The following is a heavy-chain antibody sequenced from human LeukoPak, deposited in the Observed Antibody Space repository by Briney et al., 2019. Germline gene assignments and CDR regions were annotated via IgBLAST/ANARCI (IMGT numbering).Heavy chain of an antibody. D-gene: IGHD4-17*01. V-gene: IGHV4-39*01. CDR2: IYYSGST. J-gene: IGHJ5*02. Sequence: SSEALSLTCTVSRDSISRGSYYWGWIRQPPGKGLEWIGTIYYSGSTYYNPSLKSRATISVDTAKNYFSLSLRSVTAADTALYYCARQDYVSSYFDPWGQGTLVTVSS. CDR3: ARQDYVSSYFDP. CDR1: RDSISRGSYY.